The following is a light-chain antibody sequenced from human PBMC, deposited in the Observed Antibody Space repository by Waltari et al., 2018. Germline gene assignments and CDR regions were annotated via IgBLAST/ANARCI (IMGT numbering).Light chain of an antibody. J-gene: IGLJ2*01. Sequence: QSVLTQPPSASGTPGQRVTIPCSGSSSNIGRHYVYWYQQLPGTAPNLLIYRNNQRPSGVPDRFSGSKSGTSASLAISGLRSEDEADYYCAAWDDSLSGLFGGGTKLTVL. CDR1: SSNIGRHY. CDR3: AAWDDSLSGL. V-gene: IGLV1-47*01. CDR2: RNN.